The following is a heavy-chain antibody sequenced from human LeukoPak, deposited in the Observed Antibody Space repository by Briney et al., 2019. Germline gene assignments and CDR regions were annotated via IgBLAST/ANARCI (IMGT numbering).Heavy chain of an antibody. V-gene: IGHV3-23*01. CDR3: ARGSRAIVSTKFARGRYLDV. D-gene: IGHD5/OR15-5a*01. Sequence: GRSLRLSCVVSGFTLSIYSMNWVRQAAGRGGEWVSAISGRGGSTYYADSVTGRFTISRDNSKNTLYLQLNSLRAEDTALYYCARGSRAIVSTKFARGRYLDVWGKGSTVTVSS. J-gene: IGHJ6*03. CDR1: GFTLSIYS. CDR2: ISGRGGST.